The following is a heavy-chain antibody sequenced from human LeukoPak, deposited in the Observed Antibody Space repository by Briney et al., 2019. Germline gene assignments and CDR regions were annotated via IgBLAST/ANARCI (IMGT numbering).Heavy chain of an antibody. Sequence: SGGSLRLSCVASGFTFSIYVMAWVRQAPGKGLEWVAALSDSGDATFYAEPVGGRGTRSRDNSKNTLYLQMNSLRAEDTAIYYCAKEMGGGKPFDYWGQGTLVTVSS. V-gene: IGHV3-23*01. D-gene: IGHD1-26*01. CDR3: AKEMGGGKPFDY. CDR1: GFTFSIYV. J-gene: IGHJ4*02. CDR2: LSDSGDAT.